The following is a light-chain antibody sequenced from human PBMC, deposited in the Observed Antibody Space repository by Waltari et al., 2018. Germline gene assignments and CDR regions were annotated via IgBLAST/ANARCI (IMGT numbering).Light chain of an antibody. V-gene: IGLV1-44*01. CDR1: DSNIGINL. CDR2: RSD. CDR3: AAWDDSLNGHWV. J-gene: IGLJ3*02. Sequence: QSVLTQPPSASVTPGQRVTIPCSGRDSNIGINLVNWYQQLPGKAPKLIIYRSDQRPSGVPDRFSGSKSGTSGSLAISGLQSEDEADYYCAAWDDSLNGHWVFGGGTKVTVL.